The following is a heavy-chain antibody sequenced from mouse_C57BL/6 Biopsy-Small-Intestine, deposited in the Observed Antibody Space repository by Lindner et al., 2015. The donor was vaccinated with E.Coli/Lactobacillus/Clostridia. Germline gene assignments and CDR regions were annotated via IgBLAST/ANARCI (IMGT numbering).Heavy chain of an antibody. CDR1: GYKSTDYE. Sequence: VQLQESGAELVRPGASVTLSCKASGYKSTDYEMHWVKQTPVHGLEWIGANDPETGGTAYNQKFKDKAILTADKSSSTAYMELRSLTSEDSAVYYCTRYYDYDWFAYWGQGTLVTVSA. V-gene: IGHV1-15*01. CDR3: TRYYDYDWFAY. D-gene: IGHD2-4*01. CDR2: NDPETGGT. J-gene: IGHJ3*01.